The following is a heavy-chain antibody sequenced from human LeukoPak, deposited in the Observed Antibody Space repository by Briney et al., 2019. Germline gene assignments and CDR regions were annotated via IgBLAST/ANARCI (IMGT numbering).Heavy chain of an antibody. Sequence: SETLSLTCTVSGGSTSSYYWSWIRQPPGKGLEWIGYIYYSGSTNYNPSLKSRVTISVDTSKNQFSLKLSSVTAADTAVYYCARGQHYDILTGYSNWFDPWGQGTLVTVSS. J-gene: IGHJ5*02. V-gene: IGHV4-59*01. CDR2: IYYSGST. D-gene: IGHD3-9*01. CDR3: ARGQHYDILTGYSNWFDP. CDR1: GGSTSSYY.